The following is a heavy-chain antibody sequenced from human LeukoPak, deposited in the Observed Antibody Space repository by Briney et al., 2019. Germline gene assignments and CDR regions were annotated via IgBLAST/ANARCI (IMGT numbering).Heavy chain of an antibody. Sequence: GGSLRLSCAASGFTFSDYSINWVRQAPGKGLEYVSYISSSGTTIYYADSVKGRFTISRDNAKSSLYLQMSIPRAEDTAVYYCARVPSGYTYGYGYYFYYMDVWGKGTTVTVSS. CDR3: ARVPSGYTYGYGYYFYYMDV. J-gene: IGHJ6*03. V-gene: IGHV3-48*04. CDR1: GFTFSDYS. D-gene: IGHD5-18*01. CDR2: ISSSGTTI.